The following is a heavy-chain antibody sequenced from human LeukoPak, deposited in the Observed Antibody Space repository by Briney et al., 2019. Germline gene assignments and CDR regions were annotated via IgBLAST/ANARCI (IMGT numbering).Heavy chain of an antibody. CDR3: ARGGSGATFDI. CDR1: GYTFTRYT. V-gene: IGHV1-3*04. D-gene: IGHD1-26*01. CDR2: INTDNGNT. Sequence: ASVKVSCKTSGYTFTRYTIHWMRQAPGQGLERMGWINTDNGNTKYPQQFQGRVTSIRDTSANTVYMELSSLRSEDTATYYCARGGSGATFDIWGQGTMVTVSS. J-gene: IGHJ3*02.